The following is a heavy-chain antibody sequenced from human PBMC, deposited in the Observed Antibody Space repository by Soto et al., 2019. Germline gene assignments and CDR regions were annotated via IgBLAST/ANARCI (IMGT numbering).Heavy chain of an antibody. Sequence: SGGSLRLSCAASGFTFSSYSMNWVRQAPGKGLEWVSSISSSSSYIYYADSVKGRFTISRDNAKNSLYLQMNSLRAEDTAVYYCARDPARIAAAGTTDAFDSWGQGTMVTVSS. CDR2: ISSSSSYI. V-gene: IGHV3-21*01. J-gene: IGHJ3*02. D-gene: IGHD6-13*01. CDR1: GFTFSSYS. CDR3: ARDPARIAAAGTTDAFDS.